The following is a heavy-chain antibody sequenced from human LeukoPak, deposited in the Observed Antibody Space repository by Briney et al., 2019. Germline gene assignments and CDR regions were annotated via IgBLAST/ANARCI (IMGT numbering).Heavy chain of an antibody. V-gene: IGHV3-30*02. CDR2: IRYDGSNK. J-gene: IGHJ4*02. CDR3: ARVRYGPLDYFDY. CDR1: GFTFSSYG. D-gene: IGHD4-17*01. Sequence: GGSLRLSCAASGFTFSSYGMHWVRQAPGKGLEWVAFIRYDGSNKYYADSVKGRFTISRDNSKNTLYLQMNSLRAEDTAVYYCARVRYGPLDYFDYWGQGTLVTVSS.